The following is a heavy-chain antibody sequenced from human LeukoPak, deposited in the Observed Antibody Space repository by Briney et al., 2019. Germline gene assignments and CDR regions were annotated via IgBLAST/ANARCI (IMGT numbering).Heavy chain of an antibody. CDR2: IRYDGSNK. CDR3: AKDQLTYYFDSSGYYPLAY. J-gene: IGHJ4*02. CDR1: GFTFRSFY. D-gene: IGHD3-22*01. Sequence: GGSLRLSCAASGFTFRSFYMSWVRQAPGKGLEWVAFIRYDGSNKYYADSVKGRFTISRDNSKNTLYLQMNSLRAEDTAVYYCAKDQLTYYFDSSGYYPLAYWGQGTLVTVSS. V-gene: IGHV3-30*02.